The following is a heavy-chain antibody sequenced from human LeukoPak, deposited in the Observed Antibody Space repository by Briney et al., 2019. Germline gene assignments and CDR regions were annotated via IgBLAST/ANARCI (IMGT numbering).Heavy chain of an antibody. CDR1: GFTFSIYA. D-gene: IGHD1-7*01. J-gene: IGHJ4*02. V-gene: IGHV3-23*01. CDR2: ISGSGGTA. CDR3: AKFTTGTTRYFDY. Sequence: GGFLRLSCAASGFTFSIYAMSWVRQAPGKGLEWVSAISGSGGTAYYADSVKGRFTVSRDNSKNTLHLQMNSLRAEDTAVYYCAKFTTGTTRYFDYWGQGTLVTVSS.